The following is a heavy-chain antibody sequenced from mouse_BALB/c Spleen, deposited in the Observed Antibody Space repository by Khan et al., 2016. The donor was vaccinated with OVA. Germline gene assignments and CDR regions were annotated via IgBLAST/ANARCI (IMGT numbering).Heavy chain of an antibody. CDR1: GFTFSSYG. CDR2: ISSGGTYT. CDR3: ARAYYGNREAMDY. D-gene: IGHD2-10*01. V-gene: IGHV5-6*01. Sequence: EVELVESGGDLVKPGGSLKLSCAASGFTFSSYGMSWVRQTPDKRLEWVATISSGGTYTYYPDSVKGRFTISRDNAKNTLYLQMSRLKSEDTAKDYCARAYYGNREAMDYWGQGTSVTVSS. J-gene: IGHJ4*01.